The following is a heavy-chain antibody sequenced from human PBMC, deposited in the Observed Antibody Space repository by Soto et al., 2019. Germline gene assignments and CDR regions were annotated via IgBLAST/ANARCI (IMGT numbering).Heavy chain of an antibody. V-gene: IGHV3-30-3*01. CDR3: ARVDCSTTTCYYYGFDV. Sequence: QVHLEESGGCVVQPGGSLRLSCAGSGFDFSGYTIHWVRQAPGKGLEWVAVISYDGSDKYYADSVKGRFTISRDNAKKTLYLQMNSLRIEDTAVYYCARVDCSTTTCYYYGFDVWGQGTTVTVSS. CDR1: GFDFSGYT. J-gene: IGHJ6*02. D-gene: IGHD2-2*01. CDR2: ISYDGSDK.